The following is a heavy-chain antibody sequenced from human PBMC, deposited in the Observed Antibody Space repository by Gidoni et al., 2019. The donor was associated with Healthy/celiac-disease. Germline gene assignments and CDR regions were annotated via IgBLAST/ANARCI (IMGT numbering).Heavy chain of an antibody. V-gene: IGHV4-34*01. CDR2: INHSGST. CDR1: GGSFSGYY. CDR3: ARVRTWYEVQGVPLFDY. J-gene: IGHJ4*02. D-gene: IGHD3-10*01. Sequence: QVQLQQWGAGLLKPSETLSLTCAVYGGSFSGYYWSWIRQPPGKGLEWIGEINHSGSTNYNPSLKSRVTISVDTSKNQFSLKLSSVTAADTAVYYCARVRTWYEVQGVPLFDYWGQGTLVTVSS.